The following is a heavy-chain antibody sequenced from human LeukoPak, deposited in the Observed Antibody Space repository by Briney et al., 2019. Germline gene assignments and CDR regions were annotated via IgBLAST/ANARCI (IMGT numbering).Heavy chain of an antibody. V-gene: IGHV4-34*01. CDR3: ARYLRRPYYFDY. J-gene: IGHJ4*02. CDR1: GGSFSGYY. Sequence: SETLSLTCAVYGGSFSGYYWSWIRQPPGKGLEWIGEINHSGSTNYSPSLKSRVPISVDTSKNQFSLKLSSVTAADTAVYHCARYLRRPYYFDYWGQGTLVTVSS. CDR2: INHSGST.